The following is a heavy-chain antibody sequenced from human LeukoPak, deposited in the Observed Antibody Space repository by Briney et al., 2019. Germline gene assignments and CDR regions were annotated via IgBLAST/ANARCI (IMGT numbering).Heavy chain of an antibody. CDR3: ARETSQKGAHYMDV. V-gene: IGHV4-59*01. CDR2: IYYSGGT. CDR1: GGSISSYY. J-gene: IGHJ6*03. Sequence: SETLSLTCTVSGGSISSYYWSWIRQPPGKGLEWIGYIYYSGGTNYNPSLKSRVTILVDTSKNQFSLKLSSVTAADTAVYYCARETSQKGAHYMDVWGKGTTVTISS. D-gene: IGHD3-16*01.